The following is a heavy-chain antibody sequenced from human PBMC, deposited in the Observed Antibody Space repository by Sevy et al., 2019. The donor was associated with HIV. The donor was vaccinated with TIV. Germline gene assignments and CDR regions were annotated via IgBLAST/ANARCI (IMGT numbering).Heavy chain of an antibody. CDR2: ISVSGGST. CDR1: GFTFSIYA. J-gene: IGHJ3*02. V-gene: IGHV3-23*01. D-gene: IGHD3-10*01. CDR3: AKDRMVQGVTGKDDAFDI. Sequence: GGSLRLSCAASGFTFSIYAMSWVRQAPGKGLEWVSTISVSGGSTYYADSVKGRFTISRENSKNTLYLQMNSLRAEDTAVYYCAKDRMVQGVTGKDDAFDIWGQGTMVTVSS.